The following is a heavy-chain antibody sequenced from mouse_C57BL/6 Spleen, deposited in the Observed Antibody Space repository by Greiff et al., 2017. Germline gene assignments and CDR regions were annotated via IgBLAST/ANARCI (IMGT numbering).Heavy chain of an antibody. CDR3: TRDGVYYGSSTGYFDV. CDR2: ISSGGDYI. J-gene: IGHJ1*03. CDR1: GFTFSSYA. Sequence: EVKLVESGEGLVKPGGSLTLSCAASGFTFSSYAMSWVRQTPEKRLEWVAYISSGGDYIYYADTVKGRFTISRDNARNTLYLQMSSLKSEDTAMYYCTRDGVYYGSSTGYFDVWGTGTTVTVSS. D-gene: IGHD1-1*01. V-gene: IGHV5-9-1*02.